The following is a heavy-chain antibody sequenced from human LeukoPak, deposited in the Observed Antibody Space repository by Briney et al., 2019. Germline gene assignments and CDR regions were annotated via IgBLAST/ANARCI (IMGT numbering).Heavy chain of an antibody. D-gene: IGHD6-13*01. V-gene: IGHV3-30*04. J-gene: IGHJ4*02. Sequence: GGSLRLSCAASGFTFSSYAMHWVRQAPGKGLEWVAVISYDGSNKYYADSVKGRFTISRDNSKNTLYLQMNSLRAEDTAVCYCARGLDLTGYSSSWYPGYWGQGTLVTVSS. CDR2: ISYDGSNK. CDR3: ARGLDLTGYSSSWYPGY. CDR1: GFTFSSYA.